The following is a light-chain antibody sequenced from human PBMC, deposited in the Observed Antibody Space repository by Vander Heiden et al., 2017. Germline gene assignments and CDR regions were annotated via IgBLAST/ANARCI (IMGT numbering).Light chain of an antibody. V-gene: IGKV1-9*01. CDR3: QQLNSSPIT. CDR1: QGISSY. Sequence: IQLTQSPSSLSASVGDRVTITGRASQGISSYLAWDQKKPSRFSGSGSGTDFTLTISSLQPEDFATYYCQQLNSSPITFGGGTKVEIK. J-gene: IGKJ4*01.